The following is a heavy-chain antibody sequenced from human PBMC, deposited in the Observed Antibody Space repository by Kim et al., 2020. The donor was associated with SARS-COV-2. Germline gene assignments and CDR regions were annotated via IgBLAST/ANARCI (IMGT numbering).Heavy chain of an antibody. CDR2: IKSKTDGGTT. V-gene: IGHV3-15*01. CDR1: GFTFSNAW. J-gene: IGHJ6*02. D-gene: IGHD2-2*01. Sequence: GGSLRLSCAASGFTFSNAWMSWVRQAPGKGLEWVGRIKSKTDGGTTDYAAPVKGRFTISRDDSKNTLYLQMNSLKTEDTAVYYCTARLIVVVPAATPRGMDVWGQGTTVTVSS. CDR3: TARLIVVVPAATPRGMDV.